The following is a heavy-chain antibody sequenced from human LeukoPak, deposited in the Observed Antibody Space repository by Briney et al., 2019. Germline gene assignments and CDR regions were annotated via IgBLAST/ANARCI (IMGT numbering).Heavy chain of an antibody. Sequence: SETLSLTCAVYGGSFSGYYWSWIRQPPGKGLEWIGYIYYSGSTNYNPSLKSRVTISVDTSKNQFPLKLSSVTAADTAVYYCARGQGGSAYWGQGTLVTVSS. CDR2: IYYSGST. CDR3: ARGQGGSAY. J-gene: IGHJ4*02. D-gene: IGHD3-16*01. V-gene: IGHV4-59*01. CDR1: GGSFSGYY.